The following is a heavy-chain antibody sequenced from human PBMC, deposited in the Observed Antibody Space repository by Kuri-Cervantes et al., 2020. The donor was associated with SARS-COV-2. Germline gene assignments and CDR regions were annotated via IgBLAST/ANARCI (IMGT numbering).Heavy chain of an antibody. D-gene: IGHD3-3*01. CDR2: IIPLLGTT. V-gene: IGHV1-69*10. Sequence: SVKVSCKASGDIFSTFGINWVRQAPGQGFEWMGGIIPLLGTTNYTQRFRGRLTITADKSTNTAYMELSSLRSEDTAVYYCARGGPNPIFGGVIRGDWFDPWGQGTLVTVSS. CDR3: ARGGPNPIFGGVIRGDWFDP. CDR1: GDIFSTFG. J-gene: IGHJ5*02.